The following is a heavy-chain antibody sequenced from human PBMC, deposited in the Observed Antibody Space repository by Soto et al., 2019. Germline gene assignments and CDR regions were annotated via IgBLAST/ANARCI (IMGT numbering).Heavy chain of an antibody. CDR2: IYYSGST. Sequence: QVQLQESGPGLVKPSETLSLTCTVSGGSVSSGSYYWSWIRQPPGKGLEWIGYIYYSGSTNYNPSLKSRVTIPVDTSKNQFTLRLTSVTAADTAVDYYARGGAGDHLGYGGQGTLVTVSS. J-gene: IGHJ4*02. V-gene: IGHV4-61*01. CDR1: GGSVSSGSYY. CDR3: ARGGAGDHLGY. D-gene: IGHD3-16*01.